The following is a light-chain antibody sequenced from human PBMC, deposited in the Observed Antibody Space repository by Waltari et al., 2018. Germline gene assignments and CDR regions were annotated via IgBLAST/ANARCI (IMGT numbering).Light chain of an antibody. Sequence: QSALTQPASVSGSPGQSITISCTGTSSDVGGYNSVSWYQQHPGNAPKLMIYEVSNRPSWVSNRFSGSKSGNTASLSISGLQAEDEADYYCSSYTSSSTLGVFGTGTKVTVL. CDR1: SSDVGGYNS. V-gene: IGLV2-14*01. CDR3: SSYTSSSTLGV. J-gene: IGLJ1*01. CDR2: EVS.